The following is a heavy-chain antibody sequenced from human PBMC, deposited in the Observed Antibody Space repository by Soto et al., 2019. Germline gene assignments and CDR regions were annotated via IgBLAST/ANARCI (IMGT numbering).Heavy chain of an antibody. CDR1: GGSFSGYY. J-gene: IGHJ3*02. D-gene: IGHD3-16*02. Sequence: SETLSLTCAVYGGSFSGYYWSWIRQPPGKGLEWIGEINHSGSTNYNPSLKSRVTISVDTSKNQFSLKLSSVTAADTAVYYCARAPRRYDYVWGSYRYTIPYDAFDIWGQGTMVTVSS. V-gene: IGHV4-34*01. CDR3: ARAPRRYDYVWGSYRYTIPYDAFDI. CDR2: INHSGST.